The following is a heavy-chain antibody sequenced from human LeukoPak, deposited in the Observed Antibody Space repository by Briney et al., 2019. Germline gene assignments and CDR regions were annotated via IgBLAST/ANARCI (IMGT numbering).Heavy chain of an antibody. CDR2: MNPNSGNT. CDR3: ARGAGDSSGWFNHYYYYMDV. J-gene: IGHJ6*03. V-gene: IGHV1-8*03. Sequence: ASVKVSCKASGYTFTSYDINWVRQATGQGLEWMGWMNPNSGNTGYAQKFQGRVTITRNTSISTAYMELSSLRSEDTAVYYCARGAGDSSGWFNHYYYYMDVWGKGTTVTVSS. D-gene: IGHD6-19*01. CDR1: GYTFTSYD.